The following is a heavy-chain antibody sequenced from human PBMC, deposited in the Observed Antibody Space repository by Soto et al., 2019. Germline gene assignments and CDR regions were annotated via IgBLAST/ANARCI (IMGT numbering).Heavy chain of an antibody. CDR2: MYYTGNK. CDR1: GWSFSGYY. D-gene: IGHD6-6*01. V-gene: IGHV4-34*01. J-gene: IGHJ5*02. CDR3: ARRSSSSLGSLFDP. Sequence: SETLSLTCAVYGWSFSGYYWSWIRQPQGKGLAWIGAMYYTGNKNYNPSLESRVTMSVDTSKNQFSLKLSPVTPTDTAVYYCARRSSSSLGSLFDPWGRGILVTVSS.